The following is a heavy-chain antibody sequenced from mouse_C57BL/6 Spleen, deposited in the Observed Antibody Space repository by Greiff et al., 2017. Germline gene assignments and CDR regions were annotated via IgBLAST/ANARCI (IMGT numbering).Heavy chain of an antibody. J-gene: IGHJ2*01. CDR1: GFTFSNYW. V-gene: IGHV6-3*01. Sequence: EVQLQQSGGGLVQPGGSMKLSCVASGFTFSNYWMNWVRQSPEKGLEWVAQIRLKSDNYATHYAESVKGRFTISRDDSKSSVYLQMNNLRAEDTGIYYCTLGRAYFDYWGQGTTLTVSS. D-gene: IGHD4-1*01. CDR3: TLGRAYFDY. CDR2: IRLKSDNYAT.